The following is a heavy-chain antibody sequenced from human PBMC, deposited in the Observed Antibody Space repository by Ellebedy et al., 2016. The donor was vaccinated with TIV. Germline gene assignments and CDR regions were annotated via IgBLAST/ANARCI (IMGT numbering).Heavy chain of an antibody. CDR2: MNPNSGNT. CDR3: ARGLSGPWYSSGWYKDSNSINWFDP. D-gene: IGHD6-19*01. V-gene: IGHV1-8*01. CDR1: GYTFTSYD. J-gene: IGHJ5*02. Sequence: ASVKVSXKASGYTFTSYDINWVRQATGQGLEWMGWMNPNSGNTGYAQKFQGRVTMTRNTSISTAYMELSSLRSEDTAVYYCARGLSGPWYSSGWYKDSNSINWFDPWGQGTLVTVSS.